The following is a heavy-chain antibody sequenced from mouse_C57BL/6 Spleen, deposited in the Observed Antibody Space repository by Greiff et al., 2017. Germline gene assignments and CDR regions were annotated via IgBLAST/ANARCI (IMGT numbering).Heavy chain of an antibody. V-gene: IGHV1-62-2*01. CDR2: FYPGSGSI. CDR1: GYTFTEYT. Sequence: VQLVESGAELVKPGASVKLSCKASGYTFTEYTIHWVKQRSGQGLEWIGWFYPGSGSIKYNEKFKDKATLTADKSSSTVYMELSRLTSEDSAVYFCARHEGDGITTVVFDYWGQGTTLTVSS. D-gene: IGHD1-1*01. CDR3: ARHEGDGITTVVFDY. J-gene: IGHJ2*01.